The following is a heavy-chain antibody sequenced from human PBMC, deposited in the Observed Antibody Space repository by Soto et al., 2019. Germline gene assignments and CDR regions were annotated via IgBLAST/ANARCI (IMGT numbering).Heavy chain of an antibody. CDR2: IIPIFGTA. CDR3: ARGRDYDILTGYYAWYFDL. J-gene: IGHJ2*01. Sequence: QVQLVQSGAEVKKPGSSVKVSCKASGGTFSSYAISWVRQAPGQGLEWMGGIIPIFGTANYAQKFQGRGTITADESTSTAYMELSSLRSEDTAVYYCARGRDYDILTGYYAWYFDLWGRGTLVTVSS. CDR1: GGTFSSYA. D-gene: IGHD3-9*01. V-gene: IGHV1-69*12.